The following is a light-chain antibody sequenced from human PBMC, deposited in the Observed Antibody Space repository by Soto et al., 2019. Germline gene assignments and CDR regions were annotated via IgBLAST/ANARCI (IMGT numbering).Light chain of an antibody. V-gene: IGKV3-20*01. CDR3: QQYGDSPFT. Sequence: EIMLTQSPGTLALSPGERATLSCRASQSFNNKYLTWYQQKRGQAPRLLIHGASSRDTGIPDRFSGSGSGTDFTLTISRLEPEDFAVYYWQQYGDSPFTFGPGTKVGIK. J-gene: IGKJ3*01. CDR1: QSFNNKY. CDR2: GAS.